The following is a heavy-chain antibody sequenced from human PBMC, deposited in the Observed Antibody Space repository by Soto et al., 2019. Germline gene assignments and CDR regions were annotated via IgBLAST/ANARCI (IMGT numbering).Heavy chain of an antibody. V-gene: IGHV4-30-4*01. CDR3: AREFRPFYDNSGYSDY. CDR1: GGSISSGDYF. CDR2: IYYSGST. Sequence: QVQLQESGPGLVKPSQTLSLTCTVSGGSISSGDYFWSWIRQPPGKGLEWIGYIYYSGSTYSNPSLKSRVTISLDTSTSQFSVKLSSVTAADTAVYYCAREFRPFYDNSGYSDYWGQGTLVTVSS. D-gene: IGHD3-22*01. J-gene: IGHJ4*02.